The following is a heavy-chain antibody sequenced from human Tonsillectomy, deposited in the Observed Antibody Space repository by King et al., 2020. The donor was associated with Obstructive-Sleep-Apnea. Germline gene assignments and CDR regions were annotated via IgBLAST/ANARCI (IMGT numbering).Heavy chain of an antibody. Sequence: QLQESGPGLVKPSETLSLTCTVSGGSISSSSYYWGWIRQPPGKGLEWIGSIYYSGNTYYNPSLKSRVTISVDTSKNQFSLKLSSVTAAGTAVYYCARWGQPLYYFDYWGQGTLVTVSS. J-gene: IGHJ4*02. CDR3: ARWGQPLYYFDY. CDR1: GGSISSSSYY. V-gene: IGHV4-39*07. D-gene: IGHD7-27*01. CDR2: IYYSGNT.